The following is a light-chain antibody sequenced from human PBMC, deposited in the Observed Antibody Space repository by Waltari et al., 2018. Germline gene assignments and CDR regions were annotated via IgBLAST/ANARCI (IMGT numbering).Light chain of an antibody. CDR2: ENN. CDR3: GTWDTSLSALI. CDR1: SSTIGTHY. Sequence: QSVFPQPPSVSAAPGPTVTISFSGSSSTIGTHYVSWYQQLPGTAPKLFIYENNKRPSGIPDRFSGSKSGTSATLGITGLQTGDEADYYCGTWDTSLSALIFGGGTKLTVL. J-gene: IGLJ2*01. V-gene: IGLV1-51*02.